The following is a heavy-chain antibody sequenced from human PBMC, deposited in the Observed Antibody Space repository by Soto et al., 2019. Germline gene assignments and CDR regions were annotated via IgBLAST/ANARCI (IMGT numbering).Heavy chain of an antibody. J-gene: IGHJ6*02. Sequence: GASVKVSCKASGYDSTAYDINWVRQASGQGLEWMGWMNPINGATGSARRFQGRVSMTRNTATATAYSELTSLRSDDSAVYFCGRGPSPRAPAGGTPYYYAMDVWGQGTTVTVSS. D-gene: IGHD2-2*01. V-gene: IGHV1-8*02. CDR1: GYDSTAYD. CDR2: MNPINGAT. CDR3: GRGPSPRAPAGGTPYYYAMDV.